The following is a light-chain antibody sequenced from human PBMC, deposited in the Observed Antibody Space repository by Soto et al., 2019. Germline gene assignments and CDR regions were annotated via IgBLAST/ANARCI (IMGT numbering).Light chain of an antibody. CDR1: SSDVGGYNY. V-gene: IGLV2-8*01. CDR3: SSYAGTHIV. J-gene: IGLJ1*01. Sequence: QSALTQPPSASGSPGQSVTISCTGTSSDVGGYNYVSWYQQHPGKAPKLMIYDVSKRPSGVPDRFSGSKSGNTASLTVSGLHAEDEADYYCSSYAGTHIVFGTGTKVTVL. CDR2: DVS.